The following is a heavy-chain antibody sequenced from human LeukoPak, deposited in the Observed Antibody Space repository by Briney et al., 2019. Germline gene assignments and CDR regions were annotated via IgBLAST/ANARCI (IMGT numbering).Heavy chain of an antibody. V-gene: IGHV1-46*01. J-gene: IGHJ4*02. D-gene: IGHD3-9*01. Sequence: ASVKVSCKASGYAFTSHYVHWVRQAPGQGLEWMVIINPIAGITSYAQKIQGRATMTRDTSTSTVYMELSSLRSEDTAVYYCAIECGHDNDILTGSKNFDYWGQGTLVTVSS. CDR2: INPIAGIT. CDR3: AIECGHDNDILTGSKNFDY. CDR1: GYAFTSHY.